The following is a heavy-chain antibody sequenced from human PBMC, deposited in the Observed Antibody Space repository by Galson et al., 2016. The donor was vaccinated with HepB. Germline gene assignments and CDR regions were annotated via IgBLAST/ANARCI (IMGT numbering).Heavy chain of an antibody. J-gene: IGHJ4*02. CDR3: VKVFDYLNGWIDQ. CDR2: ISGSGGTT. CDR1: GFMYRNYA. Sequence: SLRLSCAASGFMYRNYAMSWVRQAPGKGLEWVSVISGSGGTTFYADSVKGRFGISRDNSQNTLDLQMNSLRAEDTAIYYCVKVFDYLNGWIDQWGQGILVTVSS. D-gene: IGHD6-19*01. V-gene: IGHV3-23*01.